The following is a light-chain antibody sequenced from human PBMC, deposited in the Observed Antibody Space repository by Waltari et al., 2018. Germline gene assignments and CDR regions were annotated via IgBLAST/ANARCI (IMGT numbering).Light chain of an antibody. J-gene: IGKJ5*01. CDR1: QDIRNF. Sequence: DLQLTQSPSSLSTSGGDRATMTCRASQDIRNFAAWFQQKPGKAPKLLIYGASTLQGGVPLRFSGSGSGTDFTLTITSQHPDHFATYYCQQFNNFPITFGQGTRLEIQ. V-gene: IGKV1-16*01. CDR3: QQFNNFPIT. CDR2: GAS.